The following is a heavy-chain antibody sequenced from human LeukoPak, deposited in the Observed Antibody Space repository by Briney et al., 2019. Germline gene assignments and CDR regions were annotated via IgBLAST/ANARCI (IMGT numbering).Heavy chain of an antibody. D-gene: IGHD3-22*01. CDR2: INPNSGGT. CDR1: GYTFTDYY. J-gene: IGHJ4*02. Sequence: VASVKVSCKASGYTFTDYYMHWVRQAPGQGLEWMGWINPNSGGTNYAQKFQGRVTMTRDTSISTAYMELSRLRSDDTAVYYCASSITMIVVVTPAPNFDYWGQGTLVTVSS. V-gene: IGHV1-2*02. CDR3: ASSITMIVVVTPAPNFDY.